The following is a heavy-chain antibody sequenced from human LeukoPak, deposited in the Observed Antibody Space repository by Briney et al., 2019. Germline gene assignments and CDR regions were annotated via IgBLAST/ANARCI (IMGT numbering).Heavy chain of an antibody. D-gene: IGHD3-16*02. CDR1: GYSISSGGYS. CDR3: ARRVDYVWGSYRLDY. V-gene: IGHV4-30-2*01. CDR2: INHSGST. J-gene: IGHJ4*02. Sequence: SETLSLTCTVSGYSISSGGYSWSWIRQPPGKGLEWIGEINHSGSTNYNPSLKSRVTISVDTSKNQFSLKLSSVTAADTAVYYCARRVDYVWGSYRLDYWGQGTLVTVSS.